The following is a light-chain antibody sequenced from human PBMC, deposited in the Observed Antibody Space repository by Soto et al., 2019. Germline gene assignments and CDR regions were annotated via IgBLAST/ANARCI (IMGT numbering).Light chain of an antibody. CDR3: SSFSSGTTLFV. V-gene: IGLV2-14*01. J-gene: IGLJ2*01. Sequence: QSALTQPASVSGSPGQSITISCTGANSDNGDWNYVSWYQQYPGKAPKVIIYEVNYRPSGVSYRFSGSKSGNTASLTISGLQAEDEADYYCSSFSSGTTLFVFGGGTKLTV. CDR2: EVN. CDR1: NSDNGDWNY.